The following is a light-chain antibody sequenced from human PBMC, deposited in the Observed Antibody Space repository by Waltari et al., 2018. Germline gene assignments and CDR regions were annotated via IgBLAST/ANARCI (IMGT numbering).Light chain of an antibody. V-gene: IGKV1-5*03. J-gene: IGKJ3*01. CDR3: QQYDSYPFT. CDR2: FAC. Sequence: DIQMTQSPSTLSASVGDRVTITCRASQSISTWLAWYQQKPGKAPKFLIDFACRLETGVSSRFSGSGSGTEFTLTISSLQPDDFATYFCQQYDSYPFTFGPGTKVDIK. CDR1: QSISTW.